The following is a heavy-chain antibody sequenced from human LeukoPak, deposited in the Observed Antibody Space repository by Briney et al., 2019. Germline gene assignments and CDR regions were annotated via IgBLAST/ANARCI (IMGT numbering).Heavy chain of an antibody. J-gene: IGHJ6*02. CDR3: ARDLPSIVVVPAALIRYYYYGMDV. CDR1: GYTFTSYG. Sequence: GASVKVSCKASGYTFTSYGISWVRQAPGQGLEWMGWISAYHGNTNYAQKLQGRVTMTTDTSTSTAYMELRSLRSDDTAVYYCARDLPSIVVVPAALIRYYYYGMDVWGQGTTVPVSS. V-gene: IGHV1-18*01. D-gene: IGHD2-2*01. CDR2: ISAYHGNT.